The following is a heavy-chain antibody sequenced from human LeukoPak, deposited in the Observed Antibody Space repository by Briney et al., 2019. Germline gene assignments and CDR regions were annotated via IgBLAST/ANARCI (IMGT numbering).Heavy chain of an antibody. V-gene: IGHV4-39*01. CDR2: LYSTGST. CDR3: ARRRVAATGTDY. Sequence: PSETLSLTGSVSGGSIGSNNYYWDWIRQSPGKGLEWVGSLYSTGSTHYNPSLKSRLTISVDTSKNRFSLNLSSVTAADTAVYYCARRRVAATGTDYWGQGTLVTVSS. CDR1: GGSIGSNNYY. D-gene: IGHD6-13*01. J-gene: IGHJ4*02.